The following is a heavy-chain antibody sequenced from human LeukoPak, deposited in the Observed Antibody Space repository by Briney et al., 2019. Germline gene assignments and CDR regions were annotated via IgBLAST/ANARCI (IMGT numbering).Heavy chain of an antibody. J-gene: IGHJ5*02. CDR3: ARGRIAARPLFANWFDP. CDR1: GYTFTGSY. V-gene: IGHV1-2*02. D-gene: IGHD6-6*01. Sequence: ASVKVSCKASGYTFTGSYMPWVRQAPGQGLEWMGWSNPNSGGTNYAQKFQGRVTMTRDTSISTAYMELSRLRSDDTAVYYCARGRIAARPLFANWFDPGGQGTLVTVSS. CDR2: SNPNSGGT.